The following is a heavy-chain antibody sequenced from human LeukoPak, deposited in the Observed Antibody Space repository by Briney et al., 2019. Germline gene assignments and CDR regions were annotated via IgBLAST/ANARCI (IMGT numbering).Heavy chain of an antibody. D-gene: IGHD3-10*01. V-gene: IGHV4-30-2*01. J-gene: IGHJ4*02. CDR1: GGSISSGGYS. CDR3: ARDEGSGSYIPFF. Sequence: SETLSLTCAVSGGSISSGGYSWSWIRQPPGKGLEWIGYIYHSGSTYYNPSLKSRVTISVDGSKNQFSLKLSSVTAADTAVYYCARDEGSGSYIPFFWGQGTLVTVSS. CDR2: IYHSGST.